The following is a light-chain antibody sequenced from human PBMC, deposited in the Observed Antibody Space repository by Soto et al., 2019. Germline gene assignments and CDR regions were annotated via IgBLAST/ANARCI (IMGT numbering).Light chain of an antibody. J-gene: IGLJ3*02. CDR1: NSNVGSNP. Sequence: QSVLTQPPSAAGTPGQRVTISCSTSNSNVGSNPVNWYQQLPGMAPKLTIYDNVERPSGVPDLFSGSRSGTAASLAISGLQTEDEADYYCAAWDDRLNAWVIGGGTKLTVL. CDR2: DNV. CDR3: AAWDDRLNAWV. V-gene: IGLV1-44*01.